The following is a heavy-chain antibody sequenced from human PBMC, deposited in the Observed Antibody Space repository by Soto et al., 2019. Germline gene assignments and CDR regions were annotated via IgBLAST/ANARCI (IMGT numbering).Heavy chain of an antibody. CDR2: ISYDGSNK. V-gene: IGHV3-30*18. CDR1: GFTFSSYG. Sequence: QVQLVESGGGVVQPGRSLRLSCAASGFTFSSYGMHWVRQAPGKGLEWVAVISYDGSNKYYADSVKGRFTISRDNSKNPLYLQMNSLRAEDTAVYYCAKNRGGDLRKAFDYWGQGTLVTVSS. CDR3: AKNRGGDLRKAFDY. J-gene: IGHJ4*02. D-gene: IGHD3-16*01.